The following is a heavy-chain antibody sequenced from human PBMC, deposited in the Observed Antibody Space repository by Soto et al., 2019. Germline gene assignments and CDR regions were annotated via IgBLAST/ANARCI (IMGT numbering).Heavy chain of an antibody. CDR2: ISFDGTTI. CDR1: GFSFSSYG. V-gene: IGHV3-30*03. J-gene: IGHJ6*02. Sequence: QVQLVESGGGVVQPGRSLRLSCAVAGFSFSSYGMHWVRXAPGKGLEWVAFISFDGTTIYYADSVKGRFTISRDKSKSTLNLQMNSLRXGXXXXXXXXXXXXXXXXXXXXDVXGQGTXVTVSS. CDR3: XXXXXXXXXXXXXDV.